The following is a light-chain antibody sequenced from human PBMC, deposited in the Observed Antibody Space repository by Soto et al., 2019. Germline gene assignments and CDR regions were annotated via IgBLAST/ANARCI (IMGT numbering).Light chain of an antibody. CDR3: SSKRGSTTYV. V-gene: IGLV2-14*03. Sequence: QSALTQPASVSGSPGQSITFSCTGTSSDVGGYNYVSWYQQYPGKAPKLMIYDVNNRPSGVSNRFSGSKSGNTASLTISGLQAQDEADYYCSSKRGSTTYVFGTGTKLTVL. CDR2: DVN. J-gene: IGLJ1*01. CDR1: SSDVGGYNY.